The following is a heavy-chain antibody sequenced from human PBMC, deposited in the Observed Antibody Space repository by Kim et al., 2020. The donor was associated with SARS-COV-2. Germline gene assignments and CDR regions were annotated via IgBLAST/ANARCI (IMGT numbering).Heavy chain of an antibody. D-gene: IGHD2-2*02. CDR1: GYTFTGYY. Sequence: ASVKVSCKASGYTFTGYYMHWVRQAPGQGLEWMGRINPNSGGTNYAQKFQGRVTMTRDTSISTAYMELSRLRSDDTAVYYCATNPPPGCSSTSCYSGSYGMDVWGQGTTVTVSS. CDR2: INPNSGGT. V-gene: IGHV1-2*06. J-gene: IGHJ6*02. CDR3: ATNPPPGCSSTSCYSGSYGMDV.